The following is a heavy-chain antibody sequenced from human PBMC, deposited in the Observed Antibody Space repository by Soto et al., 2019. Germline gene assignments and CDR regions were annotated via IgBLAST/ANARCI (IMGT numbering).Heavy chain of an antibody. J-gene: IGHJ4*02. CDR3: TTSPYLDYGDHRVDY. Sequence: EVQLVESGGGLVKPGGSLRLSCAASGFTFSNAWMSWVRQAPGKGLEWVGRIKSKTDGGTTDYAAPVKGRFTISRDDSKNTLYLQMNRLKTEDTAVYYCTTSPYLDYGDHRVDYWGQGTLVTVSS. D-gene: IGHD4-17*01. CDR1: GFTFSNAW. CDR2: IKSKTDGGTT. V-gene: IGHV3-15*01.